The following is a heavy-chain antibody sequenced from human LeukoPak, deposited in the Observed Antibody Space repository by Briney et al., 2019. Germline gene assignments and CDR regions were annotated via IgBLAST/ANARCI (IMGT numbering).Heavy chain of an antibody. Sequence: SETLSLTCTVSGGSISSHYWSWIRQPAGKGLEYIGRIHTSGITNYNPSLKSRVTMSGDTSKNQFSLKLSSVTAADTAVYYCARVSGIAAAGTRRWFDPWGQGTLVTVSS. CDR2: IHTSGIT. D-gene: IGHD6-13*01. CDR3: ARVSGIAAAGTRRWFDP. CDR1: GGSISSHY. V-gene: IGHV4-4*07. J-gene: IGHJ5*02.